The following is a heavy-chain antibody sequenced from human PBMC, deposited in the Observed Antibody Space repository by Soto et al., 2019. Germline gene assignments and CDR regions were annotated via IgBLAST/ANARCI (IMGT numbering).Heavy chain of an antibody. CDR1: GFTFSSYW. CDR2: VNSDGSST. Sequence: EVQLVESGGGLVQPGGSLRLSCAASGFTFSSYWMHWVRQIPGKGLEWVSRVNSDGSSTYYADPVKGRFTISRDNAWNTMYLQMNRLRAEDTALYYCARGLKNYYGMDVWGQGTTVTVSS. J-gene: IGHJ6*02. CDR3: ARGLKNYYGMDV. V-gene: IGHV3-74*01.